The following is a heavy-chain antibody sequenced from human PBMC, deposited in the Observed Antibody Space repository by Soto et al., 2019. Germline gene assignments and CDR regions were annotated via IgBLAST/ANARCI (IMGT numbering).Heavy chain of an antibody. D-gene: IGHD6-19*01. J-gene: IGHJ4*02. CDR2: ISSRSTYI. CDR1: RFTFSSYS. Sequence: GGSLRLSCAASRFTFSSYSMNWVLQAPWKGLEWVSSISSRSTYIYYADSVKGRFTISRDNAKNTLYLQMNSLRAEDTAVYYCARDTAQWLVPTFDYWGQGTLVTVSS. V-gene: IGHV3-21*01. CDR3: ARDTAQWLVPTFDY.